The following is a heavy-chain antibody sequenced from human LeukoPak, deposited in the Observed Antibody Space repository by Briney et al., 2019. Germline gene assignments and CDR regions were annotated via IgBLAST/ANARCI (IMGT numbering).Heavy chain of an antibody. CDR3: ARHGGTYAYDY. J-gene: IGHJ4*02. V-gene: IGHV5-51*01. Sequence: GESLKISCKGSGYSFTTYWIAWVRQMPGKGLEWMGLIYPGDSDIRYSPSFQGQVTISADKSITTAHLQWSSLKASDTAMYYCARHGGTYAYDYWGQGTLVTLSS. D-gene: IGHD5-12*01. CDR2: IYPGDSDI. CDR1: GYSFTTYW.